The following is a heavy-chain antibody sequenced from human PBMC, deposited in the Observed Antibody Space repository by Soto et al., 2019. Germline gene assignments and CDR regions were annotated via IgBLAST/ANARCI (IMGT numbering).Heavy chain of an antibody. V-gene: IGHV4-61*01. D-gene: IGHD3-16*01. Sequence: SETLSLTCTVSGGSVSSGSYYWSWIRQPPGKGLEWIGYIYYSGSTNYNPSLKSRVTISVDTSKNQFSLKLSSVTAADTAVYYCARWIKDRMGGLGDNWFDPWGQGTLVTVSS. J-gene: IGHJ5*02. CDR2: IYYSGST. CDR1: GGSVSSGSYY. CDR3: ARWIKDRMGGLGDNWFDP.